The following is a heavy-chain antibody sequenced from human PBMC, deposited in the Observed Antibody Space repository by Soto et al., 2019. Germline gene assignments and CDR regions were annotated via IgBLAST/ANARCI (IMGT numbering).Heavy chain of an antibody. Sequence: SETLSLTCTVSGVSVSSGSYYWSWIRQPPGKGLEWIGYIYYSGSTNYNPSLKSRVTISVDTSKNQFSLKLSSVTAADTAVYYCARDSPLIAAAVDYYGMDVWGQGTTVTVSS. D-gene: IGHD6-13*01. V-gene: IGHV4-61*01. CDR3: ARDSPLIAAAVDYYGMDV. CDR1: GVSVSSGSYY. J-gene: IGHJ6*02. CDR2: IYYSGST.